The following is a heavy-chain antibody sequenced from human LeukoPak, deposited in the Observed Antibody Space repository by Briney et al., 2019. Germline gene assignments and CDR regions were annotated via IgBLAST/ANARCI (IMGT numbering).Heavy chain of an antibody. V-gene: IGHV3-33*06. CDR2: IWYDESNK. CDR1: GFTFSSYG. Sequence: GGSLRLSCAASGFTFSSYGMQWVSQAPGRGLEWVAVIWYDESNKYYADSVKGRFIITRDNSKNTLYLQMNSLRAEDTAVYYCAKEGALYDSSGYYYDYWGQGTLVTVSS. CDR3: AKEGALYDSSGYYYDY. J-gene: IGHJ4*02. D-gene: IGHD3-22*01.